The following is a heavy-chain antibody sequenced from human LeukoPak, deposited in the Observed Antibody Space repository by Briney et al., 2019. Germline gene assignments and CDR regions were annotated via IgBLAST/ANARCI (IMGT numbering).Heavy chain of an antibody. V-gene: IGHV4-34*01. D-gene: IGHD4-17*01. CDR1: GGSFSGYY. Sequence: PSETLSLTCAVYGGSFSGYYWSWIRQPPGKGLEWIGEINHSGSTNYNPSLTSRVTISVDTSKNQFSLKLSSVTAADTAVYYCARNQAPVTTGFDYWGQGTLVTVSS. CDR2: INHSGST. CDR3: ARNQAPVTTGFDY. J-gene: IGHJ4*02.